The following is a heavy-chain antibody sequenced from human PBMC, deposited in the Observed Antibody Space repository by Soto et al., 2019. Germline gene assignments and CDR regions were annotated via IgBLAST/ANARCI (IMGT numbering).Heavy chain of an antibody. V-gene: IGHV3-66*01. J-gene: IGHJ4*02. CDR2: FCGAGIT. CDR3: ARERVTMIVGCYYFDF. Sequence: GALRLSCVASGFTVDSNSISWVRQAPGKGLDLVSVFCGAGITHYXXSLKDRFXXSRDTSKNTVXLQIDXRRGEDTAVYYCARERVTMIVGCYYFDFWGQGX. D-gene: IGHD3-22*01. CDR1: GFTVDSNS.